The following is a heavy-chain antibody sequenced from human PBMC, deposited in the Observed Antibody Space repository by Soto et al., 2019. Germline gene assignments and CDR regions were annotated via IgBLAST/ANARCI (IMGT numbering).Heavy chain of an antibody. V-gene: IGHV3-33*01. CDR2: IWYDGSNK. CDR1: GFTFSSYG. Sequence: GSLRLSCAASGFTFSSYGMHWVRQAPGKGLEWVAVIWYDGSNKYYADSVKGRFTISRDNSKNTLYLQMNSLRAKDTAVYYCARDWAAAGTDAFDIWGQGTMVTVSS. CDR3: ARDWAAAGTDAFDI. D-gene: IGHD6-13*01. J-gene: IGHJ3*02.